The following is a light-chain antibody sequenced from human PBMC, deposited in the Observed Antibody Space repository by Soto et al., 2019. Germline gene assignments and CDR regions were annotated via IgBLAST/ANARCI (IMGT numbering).Light chain of an antibody. CDR2: LGS. J-gene: IGKJ2*01. CDR1: QSLLHSNGYNC. CDR3: MQAVQTPYT. Sequence: DVVMTQSPLSLPVTPGEPASISCRSSQSLLHSNGYNCLDWYLQKPGQSPQLLIYLGSNRASGVPDRFSGSGSGTDFTLRISRVEAEDVGVYYCMQAVQTPYTFGQGTKQEIK. V-gene: IGKV2-28*01.